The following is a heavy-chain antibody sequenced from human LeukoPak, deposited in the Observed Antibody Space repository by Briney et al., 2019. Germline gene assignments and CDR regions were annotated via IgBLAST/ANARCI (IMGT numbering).Heavy chain of an antibody. J-gene: IGHJ6*03. V-gene: IGHV1-69*05. Sequence: SVKVSCKASGGTFSSYAISWVRQAPGQGLEWMGRIIPIFGTANYAQKFQGRVTITTDESTSTAYMELSSLRPEDTAVYYCARSIAAAEYYYYYYMDVWGKGTTVTVSS. CDR3: ARSIAAAEYYYYYYMDV. D-gene: IGHD6-13*01. CDR2: IIPIFGTA. CDR1: GGTFSSYA.